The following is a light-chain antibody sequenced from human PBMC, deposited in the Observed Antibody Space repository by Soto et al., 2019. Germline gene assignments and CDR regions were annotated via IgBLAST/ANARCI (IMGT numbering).Light chain of an antibody. CDR3: QQYYTTPWT. J-gene: IGKJ1*01. CDR2: WAS. V-gene: IGKV4-1*01. Sequence: DSLMTQSPDSLAVSLGERATINCKSSQSVLYSSNNKNYLAWYQQKPGQPPKALIYWASTRESGVPDRFSGSGSGTDFTLTISSLQAEDVAVYYCQQYYTTPWTFGQGTKVDIK. CDR1: QSVLYSSNNKNY.